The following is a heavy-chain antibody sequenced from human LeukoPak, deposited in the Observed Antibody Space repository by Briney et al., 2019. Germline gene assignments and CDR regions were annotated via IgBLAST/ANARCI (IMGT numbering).Heavy chain of an antibody. D-gene: IGHD2-15*01. CDR3: TTDTPYYSNDY. V-gene: IGHV3-15*01. CDR2: IKSKTDGGTT. Sequence: GGSLRLSCAASGFTFSNAWMSWVRQAPGKRLEWVGRIKSKTDGGTTDYAAPVKGRFTISRDDSKNTLYLQMNSLKTEDTAVYYCTTDTPYYSNDYWGQGTLVTVSS. J-gene: IGHJ4*02. CDR1: GFTFSNAW.